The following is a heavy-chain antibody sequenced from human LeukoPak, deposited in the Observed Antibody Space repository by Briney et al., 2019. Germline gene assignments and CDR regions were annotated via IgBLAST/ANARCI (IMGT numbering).Heavy chain of an antibody. V-gene: IGHV3-73*01. CDR1: GFTFSGSA. CDR2: IRSKANSYAT. CDR3: ARYGSGSYYNLFDY. Sequence: GGSLRLSCAASGFTFSGSAMHWVRQASGKGLEWVGRIRSKANSYATAYAASVKGRFTISRDDSKNTLYLQMNSLRAEDTAVYYCARYGSGSYYNLFDYWGQGTLVTVSS. D-gene: IGHD3-10*01. J-gene: IGHJ4*02.